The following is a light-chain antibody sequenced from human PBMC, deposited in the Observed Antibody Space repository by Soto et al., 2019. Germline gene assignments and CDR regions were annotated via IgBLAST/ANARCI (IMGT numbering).Light chain of an antibody. CDR3: QQYNNWWT. CDR2: GAS. V-gene: IGKV3-15*01. Sequence: EIVMTQSPATLSVSPGERATLSCRASQSVSSNLAWYLQKPGQAPRLLIYGASTRATGIPARFSGSGSGTEFTLTISSLQSEDFAVYYCQQYNNWWTVGQGTKVEIK. J-gene: IGKJ1*01. CDR1: QSVSSN.